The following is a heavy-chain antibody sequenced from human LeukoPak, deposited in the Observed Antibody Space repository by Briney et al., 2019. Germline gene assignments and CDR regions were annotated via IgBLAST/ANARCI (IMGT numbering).Heavy chain of an antibody. CDR3: ARDSGVDAHIDY. V-gene: IGHV3-30-3*01. Sequence: HPGKSLRLSCAASGFTFSSYAMHWVRQAPGKGLEWVAVISYDGSNKYYADSVKGRFTISRDNSKNTLYLQMNSLRAEDTAVYYCARDSGVDAHIDYWGQGTLVTVSA. CDR1: GFTFSSYA. J-gene: IGHJ4*02. CDR2: ISYDGSNK. D-gene: IGHD3-3*01.